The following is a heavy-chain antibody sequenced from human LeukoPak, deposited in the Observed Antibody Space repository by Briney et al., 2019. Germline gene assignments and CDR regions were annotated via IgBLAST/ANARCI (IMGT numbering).Heavy chain of an antibody. CDR2: IKQDGSEK. V-gene: IGHV3-7*01. CDR3: ARSLVLLWFGELSYFDY. D-gene: IGHD3-10*01. J-gene: IGHJ4*02. Sequence: GGSLRLSCAASGFTFSSYWMSWVRQAPGKGLEWVANIKQDGSEKYYVDSVKGRFTISRDNAKNSLYLQMNSLRAEDTAAYYCARSLVLLWFGELSYFDYWGQGTLVTVSS. CDR1: GFTFSSYW.